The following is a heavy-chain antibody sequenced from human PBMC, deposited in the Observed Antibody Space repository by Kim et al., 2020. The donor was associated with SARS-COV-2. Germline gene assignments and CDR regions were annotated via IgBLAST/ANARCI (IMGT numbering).Heavy chain of an antibody. CDR1: GFTFSSYW. D-gene: IGHD5-12*01. CDR2: INSDGSST. CDR3: ARDGFWWLRLPSYYYYGMDV. Sequence: GGSLRLSCAASGFTFSSYWMHWVRQAPGKGLVWVSRINSDGSSTSYADSGKGRFTISRDNAKNTLYLQMNSLRAEDTAVYYCARDGFWWLRLPSYYYYGMDVWGQGTTVTVSS. V-gene: IGHV3-74*01. J-gene: IGHJ6*02.